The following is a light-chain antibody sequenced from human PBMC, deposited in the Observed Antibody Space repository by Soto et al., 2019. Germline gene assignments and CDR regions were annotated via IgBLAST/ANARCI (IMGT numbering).Light chain of an antibody. CDR2: EVI. CDR3: SSYTSSTTYV. V-gene: IGLV2-14*01. Sequence: QSVLTQPASVSGSPGQSITISCTGTSSDVGGYNYVSWYQQHPGRAPKLMIYEVINRPSGVSNRFSGSKSGNTASLTISGPQPENEADYYCSSYTSSTTYVFGTGTKVTAL. J-gene: IGLJ1*01. CDR1: SSDVGGYNY.